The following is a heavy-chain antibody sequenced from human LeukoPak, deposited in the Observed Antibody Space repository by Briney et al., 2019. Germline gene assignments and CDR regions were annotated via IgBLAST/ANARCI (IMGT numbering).Heavy chain of an antibody. J-gene: IGHJ5*02. Sequence: SVKVSCKASGSTFTSSAMQWVRQARGQRLEWIGWVVVGSGNTNYAQKFQERVTITRDMSTSTAYMELSSLRSEDTAVYYCAAVSTYYCDSSRYPPWGQGTLVTVSS. CDR1: GSTFTSSA. CDR2: VVVGSGNT. CDR3: AAVSTYYCDSSRYPP. V-gene: IGHV1-58*02. D-gene: IGHD3-22*01.